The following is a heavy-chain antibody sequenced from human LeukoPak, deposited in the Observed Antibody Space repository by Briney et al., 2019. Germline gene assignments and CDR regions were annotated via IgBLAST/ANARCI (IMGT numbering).Heavy chain of an antibody. Sequence: GGSLRLSCAASGFTFSSYSMNWVRQALGKGLEWVSSISSKSSYIYYADSVKGRFTISRDNAKNSLYLQMNSPSAEDTAVYYCARDDNWNDYYFDYWGQGTLVTVSS. V-gene: IGHV3-21*01. CDR3: ARDDNWNDYYFDY. J-gene: IGHJ4*02. D-gene: IGHD1-1*01. CDR1: GFTFSSYS. CDR2: ISSKSSYI.